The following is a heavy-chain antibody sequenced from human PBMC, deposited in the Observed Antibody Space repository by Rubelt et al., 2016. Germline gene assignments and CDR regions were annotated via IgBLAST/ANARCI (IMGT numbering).Heavy chain of an antibody. J-gene: IGHJ5*02. D-gene: IGHD1-1*01. CDR2: ISAYNGNT. CDR1: GYTFTSYG. V-gene: IGHV1-18*01. Sequence: QVQLVQSGAEVKKPGASVKVSCKASGYTFTSYGISWVRQAPGQGLEWMGWISAYNGNTNYAQKGQGRGTMTTDTSASTGYMELRSLRSDDTAVYYCARVSGTTNNWFDPWGQGTLVTVSS. CDR3: ARVSGTTNNWFDP.